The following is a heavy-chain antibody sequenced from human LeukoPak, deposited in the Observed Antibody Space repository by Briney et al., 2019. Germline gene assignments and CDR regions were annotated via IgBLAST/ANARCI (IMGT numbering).Heavy chain of an antibody. CDR1: GGTFSSYS. D-gene: IGHD6-19*01. V-gene: IGHV1-69*05. CDR3: ARGRSGWGYYFDY. Sequence: SVKVSCKASGGTFSSYSITWVRQAPGQGLEWMGGIMPLFNTANYAQQFQGRVTITTDESTSTAYMELSSLRSEDTAVYYCARGRSGWGYYFDYWGQGTLVTVSS. J-gene: IGHJ4*02. CDR2: IMPLFNTA.